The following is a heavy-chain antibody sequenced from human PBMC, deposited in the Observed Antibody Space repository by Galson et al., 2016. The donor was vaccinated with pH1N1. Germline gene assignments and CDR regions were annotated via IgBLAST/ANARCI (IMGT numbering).Heavy chain of an antibody. Sequence: SLRLSCAASGFTFTAFTMNWVRQAPGKGLEWVSYISGGSRVKNYADSVKGRFTISRDNARNSLYLQMNGLRAEDTAVYYCARDLTRRGSLPGYYLDSRGQGALVTVSP. CDR1: GFTFTAFT. J-gene: IGHJ4*02. V-gene: IGHV3-48*04. CDR2: ISGGSRVK. CDR3: ARDLTRRGSLPGYYLDS. D-gene: IGHD1-14*01.